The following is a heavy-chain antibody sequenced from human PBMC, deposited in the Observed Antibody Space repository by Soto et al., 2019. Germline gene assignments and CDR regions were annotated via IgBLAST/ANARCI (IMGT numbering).Heavy chain of an antibody. CDR2: INPNSGGT. D-gene: IGHD5-12*01. J-gene: IGHJ5*02. CDR3: ARVGGGYSGYEGWFDP. CDR1: GYTFTGYY. V-gene: IGHV1-2*02. Sequence: ASVKVSCKASGYTFTGYYMHCVRQAPGQGLEWMGWINPNSGGTNYAQKFQGRVTMTRDTPISTAYMELSRLRSDDTAVYYCARVGGGYSGYEGWFDPWGQGTLVTVSS.